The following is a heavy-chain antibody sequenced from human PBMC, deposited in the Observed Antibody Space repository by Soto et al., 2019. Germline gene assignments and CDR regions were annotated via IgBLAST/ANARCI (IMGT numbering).Heavy chain of an antibody. V-gene: IGHV4-39*01. CDR2: IYYGGNT. D-gene: IGHD3-10*01. CDR3: ARVRYSGSGSYSFDY. Sequence: ASETLSLTCSVSGGSISSSNYFWGWIRQPPGKGLEWIGNIYYGGNTYYNPSLESRVTISVDTSKNQFSLELSSVTAADTAVFHCARVRYSGSGSYSFDYWGQGILVTVSS. CDR1: GGSISSSNYF. J-gene: IGHJ4*02.